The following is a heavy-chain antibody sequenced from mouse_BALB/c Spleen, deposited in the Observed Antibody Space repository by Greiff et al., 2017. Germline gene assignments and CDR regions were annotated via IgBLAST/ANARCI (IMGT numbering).Heavy chain of an antibody. D-gene: IGHD2-14*01. CDR2: ISDGGSYT. V-gene: IGHV5-4*02. CDR3: ARGGYGYAMDY. Sequence: VQLKESGGGLVKPGGSLKLSCAASGFTFSDYYMYWVRQTPEKRLEWVATISDGGSYTYYPDSVKGRFTISRDNAKNNLYLQMSSLKSEDTAMYYCARGGYGYAMDYWGQGTSVTVSS. CDR1: GFTFSDYY. J-gene: IGHJ4*01.